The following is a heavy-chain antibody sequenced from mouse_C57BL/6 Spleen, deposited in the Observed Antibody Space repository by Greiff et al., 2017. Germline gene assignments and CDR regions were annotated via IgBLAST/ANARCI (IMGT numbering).Heavy chain of an antibody. Sequence: EVQLQQSGAELVRPGASVKLSCTASGFNIKDDYMHWVKQRPEQGLEWIGWIDPENGDTEYASKFQGKATITADTSSNTAYLQLSSLTSEDTAVYYCTTLSTMVTTGAYWGQGTLVTVSA. V-gene: IGHV14-4*01. J-gene: IGHJ3*01. D-gene: IGHD2-2*01. CDR2: IDPENGDT. CDR1: GFNIKDDY. CDR3: TTLSTMVTTGAY.